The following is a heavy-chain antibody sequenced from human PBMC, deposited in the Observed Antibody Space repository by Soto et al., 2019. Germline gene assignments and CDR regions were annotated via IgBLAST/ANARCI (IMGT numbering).Heavy chain of an antibody. CDR2: INPNSGGT. J-gene: IGHJ6*02. CDR1: GYTFTRYY. CDR3: ARETLSFGSAQDV. V-gene: IGHV1-2*02. D-gene: IGHD3-3*01. Sequence: GASVKVSCKASGYTFTRYYMHWGRHAPGQGLEWMGWINPNSGGTNYAQKFQGRVTMTRDTSISTAYMELSRLRSDDTGLYYCARETLSFGSAQDVWGQGTTVTVSS.